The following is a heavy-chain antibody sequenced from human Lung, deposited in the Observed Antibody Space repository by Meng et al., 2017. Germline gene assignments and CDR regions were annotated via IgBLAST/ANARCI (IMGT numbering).Heavy chain of an antibody. CDR2: IKSNSDGGTT. D-gene: IGHD6-13*01. V-gene: IGHV3-15*01. J-gene: IGHJ4*02. CDR3: ATGAAAADH. Sequence: VQVVESGGGLVKPGGSLRRSCVASGFSFTDAWMSWVRQAPGKGLEWVGRIKSNSDGGTTDYAAPVKGRFTISRDDSKNTLYLQMNSLITEDTAVYFCATGAAAADHWGQGTLVTVSS. CDR1: GFSFTDAW.